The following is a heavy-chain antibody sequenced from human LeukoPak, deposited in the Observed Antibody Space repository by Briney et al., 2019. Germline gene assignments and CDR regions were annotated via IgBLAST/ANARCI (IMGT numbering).Heavy chain of an antibody. CDR2: IYASGAT. Sequence: SETLSLTCSVSVDSIRSYYWNWIRQPAGKGLEWIGRIYASGATNFNPSLQSRVTMSLDTSKDQFSLNLASVTAADTAVYYYARETMVRGVTHFDYWGQGTLVTVSS. J-gene: IGHJ4*02. V-gene: IGHV4-4*07. CDR3: ARETMVRGVTHFDY. D-gene: IGHD3-10*01. CDR1: VDSIRSYY.